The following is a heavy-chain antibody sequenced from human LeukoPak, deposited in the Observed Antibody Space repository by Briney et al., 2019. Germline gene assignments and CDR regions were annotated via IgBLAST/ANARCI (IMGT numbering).Heavy chain of an antibody. J-gene: IGHJ4*02. CDR3: ARGGAGHSSGWYASYY. Sequence: PGGSLRLSCAASGFSFSNAWMSWVRQAPGKGLEWVANIKPDGSEKYYVDSVKGRFTISRDNAKNSLYLQMNSLRAEDTAVYYCARGGAGHSSGWYASYYWGQGTLVTVSS. V-gene: IGHV3-7*01. CDR1: GFSFSNAW. D-gene: IGHD6-19*01. CDR2: IKPDGSEK.